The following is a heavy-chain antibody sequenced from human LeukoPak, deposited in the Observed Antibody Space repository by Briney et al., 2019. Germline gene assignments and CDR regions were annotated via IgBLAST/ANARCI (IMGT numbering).Heavy chain of an antibody. V-gene: IGHV3-23*01. CDR2: IGGSGDST. D-gene: IGHD2-21*01. CDR3: SRAIYGRPFDC. CDR1: GFTFSSYA. Sequence: GGSPRLSWAASGFTFSSYAMSWVRQTPGKGLEWVSAIGGSGDSTFYADSVKGRFTISRDNSKSTLYLQMNSLRAEDTAVYYCSRAIYGRPFDCWGQGTLVTVSS. J-gene: IGHJ4*02.